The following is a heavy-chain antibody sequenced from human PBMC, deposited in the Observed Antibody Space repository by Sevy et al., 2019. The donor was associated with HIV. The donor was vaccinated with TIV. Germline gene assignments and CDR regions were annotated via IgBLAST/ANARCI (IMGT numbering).Heavy chain of an antibody. CDR1: GFTFSNHG. CDR3: AREAQTDYFWYFDL. CDR2: IGADGAT. D-gene: IGHD5-12*01. Sequence: GGSLRLSCAASGFTFSNHGMHWVRQVTGQGLEWVSAIGADGATYYPDSMKGRFTISRENAKNSLYLQMNSLTDGDTAVYYCAREAQTDYFWYFDLWGRGTLVTVSS. V-gene: IGHV3-13*01. J-gene: IGHJ2*01.